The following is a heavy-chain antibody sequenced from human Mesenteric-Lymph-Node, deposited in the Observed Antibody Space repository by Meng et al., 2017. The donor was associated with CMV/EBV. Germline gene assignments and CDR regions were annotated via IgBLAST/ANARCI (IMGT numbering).Heavy chain of an antibody. D-gene: IGHD4/OR15-4a*01. Sequence: GGSLRLSCAASGFTFSDYYFIWTRQAPGKGLEWVSYISSSGTTIYYADSVKGRFTISRDNAKNSLFLQMNSLRVEDTDVYYCARGYGGKCFDYWGQGTLVTVSS. V-gene: IGHV3-11*04. CDR1: GFTFSDYY. J-gene: IGHJ4*02. CDR2: ISSSGTTI. CDR3: ARGYGGKCFDY.